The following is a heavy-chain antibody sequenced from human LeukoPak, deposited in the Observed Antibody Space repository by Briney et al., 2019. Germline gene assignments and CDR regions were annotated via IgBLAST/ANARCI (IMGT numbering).Heavy chain of an antibody. J-gene: IGHJ6*03. V-gene: IGHV4-4*07. D-gene: IGHD2-2*01. Sequence: SETLSLTCTVSGGSISSYYWSWIRQPAGKGLEWIGRIYTSGSTNYNPSLKSRVTMSVDTSKNQFSLKLSSVTAADTAVYYCAREGPPTRYCSSTSCLTYYYYYYMDVWGKGTTVTVSS. CDR1: GGSISSYY. CDR2: IYTSGST. CDR3: AREGPPTRYCSSTSCLTYYYYYYMDV.